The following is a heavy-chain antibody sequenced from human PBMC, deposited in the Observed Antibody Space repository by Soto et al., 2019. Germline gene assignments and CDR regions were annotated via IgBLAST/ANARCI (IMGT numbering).Heavy chain of an antibody. V-gene: IGHV4-34*01. CDR1: GGSFSGYY. J-gene: IGHJ6*03. D-gene: IGHD2-2*01. Sequence: SETLSLTCAFYGGSFSGYYWSWIRQPPGKGLEWIGEINHSGSTNYNPSLKSRVTISVDTSKNQFSLKLSSVTAADTAVYYCARGEIVVVPAAKYRLRDYYYYMDVWGKGTTVTVSS. CDR2: INHSGST. CDR3: ARGEIVVVPAAKYRLRDYYYYMDV.